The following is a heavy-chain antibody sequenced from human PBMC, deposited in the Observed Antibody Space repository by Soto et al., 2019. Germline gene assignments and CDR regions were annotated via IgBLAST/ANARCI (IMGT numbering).Heavy chain of an antibody. D-gene: IGHD1-7*01. CDR2: SISIGGTT. J-gene: IGHJ4*02. CDR3: AKNYFFDN. Sequence: EVQLLESGGGLVQPGGSLTLSCAASGFTFDSYAMSWVRQAPGKGLEWVASISIGGTTYYADSVKGRFTISRDNSRNTLYLQMTSLRAEDTAFYYCAKNYFFDNWGQGPLVTVSS. V-gene: IGHV3-23*05. CDR1: GFTFDSYA.